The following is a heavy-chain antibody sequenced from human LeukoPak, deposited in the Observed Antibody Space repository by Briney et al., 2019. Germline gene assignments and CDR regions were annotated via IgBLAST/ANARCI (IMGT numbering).Heavy chain of an antibody. D-gene: IGHD3-22*01. Sequence: GGSLRLSCGASGFTFSSYGMSWVRQAPGKGLEWVSGLSGSGTNTYYADSVKGRFTISRDNSKNTLYLQMSSLRAEDTALYYCAKAWHYDSSGNPYWCFDLWGRGTLVTVSS. V-gene: IGHV3-23*01. J-gene: IGHJ2*01. CDR2: LSGSGTNT. CDR3: AKAWHYDSSGNPYWCFDL. CDR1: GFTFSSYG.